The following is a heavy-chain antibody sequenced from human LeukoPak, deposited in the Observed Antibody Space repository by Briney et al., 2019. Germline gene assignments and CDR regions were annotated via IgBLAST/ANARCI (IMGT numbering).Heavy chain of an antibody. D-gene: IGHD3-9*01. J-gene: IGHJ4*02. V-gene: IGHV1-2*02. CDR3: ASARYRGHEPFDF. Sequence: ASVKVSCKASGYTISDYFMHWVRQAPGQGLEWMGWINPNTNGINYAQKSQGRVIMTRDTSINTAYMELRSLTSDDTAIYYCASARYRGHEPFDFWGQGTLVTVST. CDR2: INPNTNGI. CDR1: GYTISDYF.